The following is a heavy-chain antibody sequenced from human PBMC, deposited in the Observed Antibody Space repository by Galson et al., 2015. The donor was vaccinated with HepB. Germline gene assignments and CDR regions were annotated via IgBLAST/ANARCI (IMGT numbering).Heavy chain of an antibody. D-gene: IGHD3-22*01. CDR2: ILYDGSNK. J-gene: IGHJ4*02. CDR3: ARDASESYYYDSSGSFDY. V-gene: IGHV3-30*04. Sequence: SLRLSCAASGFTFSSYAMHWVRQAPGKGLEWVAVILYDGSNKYYADSVKGRFTISRDNSKNTLYLQMNSLRAEDTAVYYCARDASESYYYDSSGSFDYWGQGTLVTVSS. CDR1: GFTFSSYA.